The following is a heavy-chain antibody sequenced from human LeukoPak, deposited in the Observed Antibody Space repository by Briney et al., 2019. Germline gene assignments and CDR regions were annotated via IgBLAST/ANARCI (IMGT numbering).Heavy chain of an antibody. D-gene: IGHD3-10*01. J-gene: IGHJ6*02. CDR3: ARVLLWFGELSSYYYGMDV. CDR1: GGSISSSSYY. CDR2: IYYSGST. V-gene: IGHV4-39*01. Sequence: SETLSLTCTVSGGSISSSSYYWGWIRQPPGKGLEWIGSIYYSGSTYYNPSLKSRVTIPVDTSKNQFSLKLSSVTAADTAVYYCARVLLWFGELSSYYYGMDVWGQGTTVTVSS.